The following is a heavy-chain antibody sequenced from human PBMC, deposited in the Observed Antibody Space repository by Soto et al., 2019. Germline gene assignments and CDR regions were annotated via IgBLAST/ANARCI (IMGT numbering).Heavy chain of an antibody. CDR3: ARGDYYDSSGPFSDDFDI. D-gene: IGHD3-22*01. CDR1: GFTFSSYW. Sequence: EVQLVESGGGLVQPGGSVRLSCAASGFTFSSYWMSWVRQAPGKGLQWVANIKPDGSEGYYVDSVKGRFTMSRDNAEYSMYLQMNSLRAEDTAVYYCARGDYYDSSGPFSDDFDIWGQGTMVTVSS. CDR2: IKPDGSEG. V-gene: IGHV3-7*04. J-gene: IGHJ3*02.